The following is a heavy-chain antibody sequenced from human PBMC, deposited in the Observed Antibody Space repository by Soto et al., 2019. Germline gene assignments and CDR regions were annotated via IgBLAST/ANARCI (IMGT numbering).Heavy chain of an antibody. CDR1: GYTFTSYG. D-gene: IGHD2-15*01. V-gene: IGHV1-18*01. CDR2: ISAYNGNT. Sequence: ASVKVSCKASGYTFTSYGISWVRQAPGQGLEWMGWISAYNGNTNYAQKLQGRVTMTTDTSTSTAYMELRSLRSDDTAVYYCARVFQPLSRLGYCSGGSCYFDYWGQGTLVTVSS. CDR3: ARVFQPLSRLGYCSGGSCYFDY. J-gene: IGHJ4*02.